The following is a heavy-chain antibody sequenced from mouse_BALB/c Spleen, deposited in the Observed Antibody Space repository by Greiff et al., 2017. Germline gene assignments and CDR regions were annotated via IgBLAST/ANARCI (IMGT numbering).Heavy chain of an antibody. V-gene: IGHV1-77*01. CDR2: IYPGSGST. D-gene: IGHD2-3*01. CDR1: GYTFTDYV. J-gene: IGHJ4*01. Sequence: VKVVESGPELVKPGASVKMSCKASGYTFTDYVISWVKQRTGQGLEWIGEIYPGSGSTYYNEKFKGKATLTADKSSNTAYMQLSSLTSEDSAVYFCARWDGYYVAMDYWGQGTSVTVSS. CDR3: ARWDGYYVAMDY.